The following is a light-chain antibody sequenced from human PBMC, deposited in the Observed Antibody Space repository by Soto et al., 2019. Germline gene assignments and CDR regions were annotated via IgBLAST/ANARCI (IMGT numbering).Light chain of an antibody. CDR3: LLYMGGGVSV. V-gene: IGLV8-61*01. CDR1: SGSVSNSYY. Sequence: QTVVTQESSFSVSPGGTVTLTCGLSSGSVSNSYYPSWYQQTPGQAPRTLIFNTNTRSSGVPDRFSGSILGNKAALTITGAQADDESDYYCLLYMGGGVSVFGGGTKLTVL. J-gene: IGLJ3*02. CDR2: NTN.